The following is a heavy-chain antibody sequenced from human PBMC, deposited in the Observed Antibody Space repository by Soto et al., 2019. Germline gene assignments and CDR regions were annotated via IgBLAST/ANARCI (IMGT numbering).Heavy chain of an antibody. CDR2: ISSSSSYI. V-gene: IGHV3-21*01. CDR3: ARDDRYNWNDVWYFDY. Sequence: PGGSLRLSCAASGFTFSSYSMNWVRQAPGKGLEWVSSISSSSSYIYYADSVKGRFTISRDNAKNSLYLQMNSLRAEDTAVYYCARDDRYNWNDVWYFDYWGQGTLVTVSS. D-gene: IGHD1-1*01. J-gene: IGHJ4*02. CDR1: GFTFSSYS.